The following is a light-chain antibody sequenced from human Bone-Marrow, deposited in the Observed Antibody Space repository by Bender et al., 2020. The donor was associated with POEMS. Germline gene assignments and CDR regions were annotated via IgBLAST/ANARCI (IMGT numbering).Light chain of an antibody. Sequence: SYELTQPPSLSVSPGQTATITCSGDALPKQYAYWYQQKPGQAPLIVIYKDTERPSGIPGRFSGSTSGTTVTLTISGVQAEDEAVYHCQSADNSGTYVIFGGGTKLTV. CDR1: ALPKQY. V-gene: IGLV3-25*03. CDR3: QSADNSGTYVI. J-gene: IGLJ2*01. CDR2: KDT.